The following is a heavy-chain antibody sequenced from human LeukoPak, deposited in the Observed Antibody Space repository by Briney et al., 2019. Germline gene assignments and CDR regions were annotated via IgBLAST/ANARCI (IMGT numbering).Heavy chain of an antibody. J-gene: IGHJ4*02. CDR1: GGSTSSGDYY. CDR3: ASTYGSGSYFDY. V-gene: IGHV4-30-4*01. Sequence: SQTLSLTCTVSGGSTSSGDYYWSWIRQPPGKGLEWIGYIYYSGSTYYNPSLKSRVTISVDTSKNQFSLKLSSVTAADTAVYYCASTYGSGSYFDYWGQGTLVTVSS. D-gene: IGHD3-10*01. CDR2: IYYSGST.